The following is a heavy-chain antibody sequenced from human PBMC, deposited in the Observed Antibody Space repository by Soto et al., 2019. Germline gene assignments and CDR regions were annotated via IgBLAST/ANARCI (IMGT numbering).Heavy chain of an antibody. CDR1: GFTFSSYA. Sequence: GGSLRRYGAASGFTFSSYAMSWVRQAPGKGLEWVAAISGSGGSTYYADSVKGRFTISRDNSKNTLYLQMNSLRAEDTAVYYCAKAVAGTPSYYYYGMDVWGQGTTVTVSS. V-gene: IGHV3-23*01. CDR3: AKAVAGTPSYYYYGMDV. D-gene: IGHD6-19*01. CDR2: ISGSGGST. J-gene: IGHJ6*02.